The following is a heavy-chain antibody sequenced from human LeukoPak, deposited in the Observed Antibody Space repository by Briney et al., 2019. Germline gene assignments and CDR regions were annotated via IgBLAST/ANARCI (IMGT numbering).Heavy chain of an antibody. CDR1: GFTFSSYS. Sequence: GGSLRLSCAASGFTFSSYSMNWFRQAPGKGLEWVSYISIESTTIYYADSVRGRSTISRDDAKNSLYLQMSSLRAEDTAVYFCARFCGTGWFDPWGQGTLVTVSS. J-gene: IGHJ5*02. D-gene: IGHD3/OR15-3a*01. V-gene: IGHV3-48*01. CDR3: ARFCGTGWFDP. CDR2: ISIESTTI.